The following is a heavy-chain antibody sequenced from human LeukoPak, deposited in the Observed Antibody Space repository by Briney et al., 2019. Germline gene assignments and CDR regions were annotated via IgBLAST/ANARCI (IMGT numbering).Heavy chain of an antibody. J-gene: IGHJ4*02. D-gene: IGHD2-2*01. CDR1: GYTFTGYY. V-gene: IGHV1-2*02. CDR3: ARESGSTSCYHY. Sequence: EASVKVSCKASGYTFTGYYMLWVRQASGQGFEWMGWINPNSRDTNYAQKLQGRVTMTRDTSISTAYMELSRLRSHDTAVYYCARESGSTSCYHYWGQGTLVTVSS. CDR2: INPNSRDT.